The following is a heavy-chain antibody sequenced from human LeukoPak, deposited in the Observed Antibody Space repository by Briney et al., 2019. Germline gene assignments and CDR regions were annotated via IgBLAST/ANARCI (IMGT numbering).Heavy chain of an antibody. Sequence: SVKVSCKASGGTLSSYTISWVRQAPGQGLEWMGRIIPILGIANYAQKFQGRVTITADKSTSTAYMELSSLRSEDTAVYYCARMSSGSYFGRYYYYGMDVWGQGTTVTVSS. V-gene: IGHV1-69*02. D-gene: IGHD3-10*01. CDR2: IIPILGIA. J-gene: IGHJ6*02. CDR3: ARMSSGSYFGRYYYYGMDV. CDR1: GGTLSSYT.